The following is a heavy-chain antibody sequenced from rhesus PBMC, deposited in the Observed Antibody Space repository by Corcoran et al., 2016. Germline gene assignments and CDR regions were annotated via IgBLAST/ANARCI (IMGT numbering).Heavy chain of an antibody. CDR1: CYGFPSSY. V-gene: IGHV1-1*01. CDR3: TRRCGDSGCSFDY. J-gene: IGHJ4*01. CDR2: NSPYNGNK. D-gene: IGHD2-33*01. Sequence: QVQLVQSGTDIQQPGASVKLSCKASCYGFPSSYIHRLRHAPGQGLEGIGLNSPYNGNKDYAQNFQGRVTITTDTSTSTGYMELSSLRSEDTAVDYCTRRCGDSGCSFDYWGQGVLVTVSS.